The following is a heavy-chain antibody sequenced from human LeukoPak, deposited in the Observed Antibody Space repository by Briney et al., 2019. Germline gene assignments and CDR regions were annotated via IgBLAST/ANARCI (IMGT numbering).Heavy chain of an antibody. D-gene: IGHD1-26*01. CDR2: IYYGGST. V-gene: IGHV4-30-4*08. CDR3: AREGSTGASRYFDY. Sequence: PSETLSLTCTVSGGSISSGDYYWSWIRQPPGKGLEWIGYIYYGGSTYYNPSLKSRVTISVDTSKNQFSLKLSSVTAADTAVYYCAREGSTGASRYFDYWGQGTLVTVSS. J-gene: IGHJ4*02. CDR1: GGSISSGDYY.